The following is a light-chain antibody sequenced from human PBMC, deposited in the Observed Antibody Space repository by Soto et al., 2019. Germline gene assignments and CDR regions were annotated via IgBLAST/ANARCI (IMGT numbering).Light chain of an antibody. V-gene: IGKV3-20*01. CDR1: QSVSSSY. Sequence: EIVLTQSPGTVSLSPGERATLSCRTSQSVSSSYLAWYQQKPGQAPRLLIYGASTRATGVPDRFSGSGSGTDFTLTISRLEPEDLAVYYCQQYGTSFWTFGQGTKVDIK. CDR2: GAS. J-gene: IGKJ1*01. CDR3: QQYGTSFWT.